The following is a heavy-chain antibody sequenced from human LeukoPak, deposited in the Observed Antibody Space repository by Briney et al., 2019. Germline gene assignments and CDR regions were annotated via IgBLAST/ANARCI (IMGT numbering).Heavy chain of an antibody. J-gene: IGHJ4*02. CDR2: ITGDSNYI. Sequence: SWIRRPPGKGLEWVSSITGDSNYIYYADSVKGRFTVSRDNAKNSLYLHINSLRAEDTAVYYCARVQGSPYWGQGTLVTVSS. V-gene: IGHV3-21*01. CDR3: ARVQGSPY.